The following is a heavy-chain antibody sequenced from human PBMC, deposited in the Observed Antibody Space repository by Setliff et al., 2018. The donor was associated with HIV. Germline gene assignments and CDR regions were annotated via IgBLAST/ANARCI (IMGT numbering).Heavy chain of an antibody. V-gene: IGHV4-31*03. D-gene: IGHD1-26*01. CDR3: ARAGSGSPLILFDY. CDR1: GNSINSGGYY. J-gene: IGHJ4*02. Sequence: SETLSLTCTVSGNSINSGGYYWSWIRHRPGKGLEWIGYIYSSGATYYNPSLKNRLTISVDTSKNQFSLKLSSVTAADTAVYYCARAGSGSPLILFDYWSQGTLVTVSS. CDR2: IYSSGAT.